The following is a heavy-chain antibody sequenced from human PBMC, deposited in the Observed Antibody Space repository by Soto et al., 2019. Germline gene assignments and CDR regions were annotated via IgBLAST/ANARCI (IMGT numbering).Heavy chain of an antibody. Sequence: SETLSLTCTVSGGSISSYYWSWIRQPPGKGLEWIGEINHSGSTNYNPSLKSRVTISVDTSKNQFSLKLSSVTAADTAVYYCARTPDIWGQGTMVTVSS. V-gene: IGHV4-59*08. CDR1: GGSISSYY. J-gene: IGHJ3*02. CDR2: INHSGST. CDR3: ARTPDI.